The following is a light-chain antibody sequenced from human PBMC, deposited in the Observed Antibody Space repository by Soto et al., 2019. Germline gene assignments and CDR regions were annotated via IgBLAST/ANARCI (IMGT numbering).Light chain of an antibody. CDR1: QSVSSN. CDR2: GAS. J-gene: IGKJ4*01. Sequence: EIVMTQSSATLSVSPGERATLSCRVSQSVSSNLAWYQQKPGQAPRLLIYGASTRATGVPARFSGSGSGTEFTLTISSLQSEDFAVYYCQQYNDWPPLTFGGGTKVEIK. CDR3: QQYNDWPPLT. V-gene: IGKV3-15*01.